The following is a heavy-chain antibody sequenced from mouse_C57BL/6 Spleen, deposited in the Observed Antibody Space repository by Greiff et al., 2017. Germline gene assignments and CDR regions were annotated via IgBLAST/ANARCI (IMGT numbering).Heavy chain of an antibody. J-gene: IGHJ3*01. D-gene: IGHD2-12*01. CDR2: IDPETGGT. Sequence: QVQLQQSGAELVRPGASVTLSCKASGYTFTDYEMHWVKQTPVHGLEWIGAIDPETGGTAYNQKFKGKAILTADKSSSTAYMELRSLTSEDSAVYYCTRGGYSAYWGQGTLVTVSA. CDR3: TRGGYSAY. V-gene: IGHV1-15*01. CDR1: GYTFTDYE.